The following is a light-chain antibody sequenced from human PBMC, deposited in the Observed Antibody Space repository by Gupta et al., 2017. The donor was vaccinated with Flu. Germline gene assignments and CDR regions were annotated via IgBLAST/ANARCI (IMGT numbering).Light chain of an antibody. V-gene: IGKV3-20*01. J-gene: IGKJ2*01. CDR3: QQYGSSAKA. CDR1: SY. Sequence: SYLAWYQHKPGHAHRLLIYVASSRVTGIPDRLSGSGSGTDFTLTISRLDPEDFSVYYCQQYGSSAKAFGQGTKLEIK. CDR2: VAS.